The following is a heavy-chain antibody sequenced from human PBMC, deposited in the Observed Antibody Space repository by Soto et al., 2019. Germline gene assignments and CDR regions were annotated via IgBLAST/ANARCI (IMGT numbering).Heavy chain of an antibody. D-gene: IGHD7-27*01. CDR2: ISTYNGNT. V-gene: IGHV1-18*04. J-gene: IGHJ6*02. Sequence: ASVKVSCKASGYKFTTYGITWVRQAPGQGLEWLGGISTYNGNTDYAQSLQDRVTMTTETSTSTAYLEVRSLTSDDTAVYFCARGLGTNGLDVWGQGTTVTVSS. CDR1: GYKFTTYG. CDR3: ARGLGTNGLDV.